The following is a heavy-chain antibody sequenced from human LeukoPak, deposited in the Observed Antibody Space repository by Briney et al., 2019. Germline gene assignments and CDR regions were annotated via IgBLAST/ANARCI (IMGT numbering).Heavy chain of an antibody. J-gene: IGHJ6*02. V-gene: IGHV3-64*04. CDR1: GFTFSNCA. CDR3: ARDAISGSYGMDV. D-gene: IGHD3-10*01. CDR2: VNIYGTST. Sequence: GGSLRLSCSASGFTFSNCAMHWVRQAPGKGLEFVSAVNIYGTSTYYADSVKGRFTISRDNSKNTLYLQMNSLKAEDTAVYYCARDAISGSYGMDVWGQGTTVTVSS.